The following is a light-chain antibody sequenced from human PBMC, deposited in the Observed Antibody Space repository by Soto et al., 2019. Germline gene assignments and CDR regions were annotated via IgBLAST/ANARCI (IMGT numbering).Light chain of an antibody. J-gene: IGKJ5*01. Sequence: EIVMTQSPATLSVSPVERATLSCMASQSVTSSYLAWYQQKPGQAPRLLIYGASSRATGIPDRFSGSGSGTDFTLTISRLEPEDFAVYYCQQYGSSPRTFGQGTRLENK. CDR1: QSVTSSY. CDR2: GAS. CDR3: QQYGSSPRT. V-gene: IGKV3-20*01.